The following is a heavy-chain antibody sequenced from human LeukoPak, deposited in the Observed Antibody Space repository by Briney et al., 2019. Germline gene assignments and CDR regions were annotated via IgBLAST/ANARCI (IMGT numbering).Heavy chain of an antibody. D-gene: IGHD3-22*01. CDR3: ARKLYDSSGYNNWFDP. CDR2: IYPGDSDT. V-gene: IGHV5-51*01. Sequence: GESLKISCKGSGYSFTSYWIGWVRQMPGKGLEWMGIIYPGDSDTRYSPSFQGQATISADKSTSTAYLQWSSLKASDTAMYYCARKLYDSSGYNNWFDPWGQGTLVTVSS. J-gene: IGHJ5*02. CDR1: GYSFTSYW.